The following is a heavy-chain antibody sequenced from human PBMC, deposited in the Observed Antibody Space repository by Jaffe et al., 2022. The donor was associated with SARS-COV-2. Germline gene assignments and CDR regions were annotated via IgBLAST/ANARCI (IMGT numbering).Heavy chain of an antibody. CDR3: ARAWTTVDH. V-gene: IGHV1-18*01. D-gene: IGHD1-1*01. CDR1: GYTFSGYG. CDR2: ISGNNDKT. J-gene: IGHJ4*02. Sequence: QVQLVQSGVEVKKYGASVKVSCKASGYTFSGYGISWVRQAPGQGLEWMGWISGNNDKTKYGQKFQGRVTMTSDTSTNTAYMELRSLRYDDTAMYYCARAWTTVDHWGQGTLVTVSS.